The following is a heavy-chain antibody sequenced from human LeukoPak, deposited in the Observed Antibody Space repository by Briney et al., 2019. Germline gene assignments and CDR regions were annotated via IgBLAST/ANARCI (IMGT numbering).Heavy chain of an antibody. V-gene: IGHV3-66*01. Sequence: GGSLRLSCAASGFTVSSNYMSWVRQAPGKGLEWVSVIYSGGSTYYADSVKDRFTISRDNSKNTLYLQMHSLRVEATAVYYCARDYVWDAFDIWGQGTMVTVSS. CDR2: IYSGGST. J-gene: IGHJ3*02. CDR3: ARDYVWDAFDI. CDR1: GFTVSSNY. D-gene: IGHD2-8*01.